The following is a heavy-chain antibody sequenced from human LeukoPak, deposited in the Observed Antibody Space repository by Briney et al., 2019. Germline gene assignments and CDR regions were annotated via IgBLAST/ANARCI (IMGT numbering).Heavy chain of an antibody. J-gene: IGHJ5*02. CDR2: IIPIFGTA. D-gene: IGHD6-19*01. Sequence: SVKVSCKASVDTFSNYAISRVRQAPGQGLEWMGGIIPIFGTANYAQKFQGRVTITADESTSTAYMELSSLRSEDTAVYYCARDAPQYSSGWYVSWGQGTLVTVSS. CDR3: ARDAPQYSSGWYVS. V-gene: IGHV1-69*01. CDR1: VDTFSNYA.